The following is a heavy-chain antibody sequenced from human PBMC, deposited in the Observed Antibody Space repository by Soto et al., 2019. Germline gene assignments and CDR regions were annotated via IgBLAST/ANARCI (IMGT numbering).Heavy chain of an antibody. J-gene: IGHJ5*02. CDR1: GFTFSSYS. CDR2: ISSSISTI. V-gene: IGHV3-48*01. CDR3: AREADYVNWFDP. Sequence: GGSLSLSCAASGFTFSSYSMNWVRQAPGKGLEWVSYISSSISTIYYADSVKGRFTISRDNAKNSLYLQMNSLRAEDTAVYYCAREADYVNWFDPWGQGTLVTVSS. D-gene: IGHD4-17*01.